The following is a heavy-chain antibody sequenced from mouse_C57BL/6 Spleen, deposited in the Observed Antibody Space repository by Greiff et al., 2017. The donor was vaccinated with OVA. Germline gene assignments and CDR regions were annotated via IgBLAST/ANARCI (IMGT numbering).Heavy chain of an antibody. D-gene: IGHD2-2*01. V-gene: IGHV1-80*01. Sequence: VKLQESGAELVKPGASVKISCKASGYAFSSYWMNWVKQRPGKGLEWIGQIYPGDGDTNYNGKFKGKATLTADKSSSTAYMQLSSLTSEDSAVYFCARWSTMVTTGYYYAMDYWGQGTSVTVSS. CDR1: GYAFSSYW. CDR2: IYPGDGDT. J-gene: IGHJ4*01. CDR3: ARWSTMVTTGYYYAMDY.